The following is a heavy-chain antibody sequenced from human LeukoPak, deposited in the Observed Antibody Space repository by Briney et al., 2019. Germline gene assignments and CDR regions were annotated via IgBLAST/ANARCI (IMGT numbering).Heavy chain of an antibody. CDR3: GRVAYCGSGCYYYFDY. CDR2: INPRSGGT. J-gene: IGHJ4*02. V-gene: IGHV1-2*02. CDR1: GYTFTDNY. D-gene: IGHD2-21*02. Sequence: GASVKISCKASGYTFTDNYIHWVRQAPGQGREWMGWINPRSGGTSYGQKFQGRVTVTRDTSISTAYMELSSLTSDDTAVYYCGRVAYCGSGCYYYFDYWGQGTLVTVSS.